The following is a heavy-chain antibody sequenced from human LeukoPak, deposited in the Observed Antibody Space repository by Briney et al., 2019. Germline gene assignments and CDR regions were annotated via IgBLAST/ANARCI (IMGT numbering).Heavy chain of an antibody. CDR3: ARPVGYDSSGYYYGWFDP. CDR2: INHSGST. CDR1: GGSFSCYY. D-gene: IGHD3-22*01. Sequence: SETLSLTCAVYGGSFSCYYWSWIRQPPGKGLEWIGEINHSGSTNYNPSLKSRVTISVDTSKNQFSLKLSSVTAADTAVYYCARPVGYDSSGYYYGWFDPWGQGTLVTVSS. V-gene: IGHV4-34*01. J-gene: IGHJ5*02.